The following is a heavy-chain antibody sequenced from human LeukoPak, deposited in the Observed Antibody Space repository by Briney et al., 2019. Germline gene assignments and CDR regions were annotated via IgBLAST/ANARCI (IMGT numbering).Heavy chain of an antibody. D-gene: IGHD4-17*01. Sequence: GGSLRLSCAASGFTFSSYGMHWVRQAPGKGLEWVAVIWYDGSNKYYADSVKGRFTISRDNSKNTLYLQMNSLRAEDTAVYYCAKELAVTTSEIPMGPPVSAFDIWGQGTMVTVSS. V-gene: IGHV3-30*02. J-gene: IGHJ3*02. CDR3: AKELAVTTSEIPMGPPVSAFDI. CDR1: GFTFSSYG. CDR2: IWYDGSNK.